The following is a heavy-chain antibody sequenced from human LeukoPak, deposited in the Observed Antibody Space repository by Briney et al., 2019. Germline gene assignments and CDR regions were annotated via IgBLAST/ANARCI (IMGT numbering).Heavy chain of an antibody. J-gene: IGHJ5*02. V-gene: IGHV5-10-1*01. D-gene: IGHD4-17*01. CDR1: GYSFTSYW. CDR3: ARLCFRDYGDYEVGNWFDP. Sequence: GESLKISCKGSGYSFTSYWISWVRQMPGKGLEWMGRIDPSDSYTNYSPSFQGHVTISADKSISTAYLQWSSLKASDTAMYYCARLCFRDYGDYEVGNWFDPWGQGTLVTVSS. CDR2: IDPSDSYT.